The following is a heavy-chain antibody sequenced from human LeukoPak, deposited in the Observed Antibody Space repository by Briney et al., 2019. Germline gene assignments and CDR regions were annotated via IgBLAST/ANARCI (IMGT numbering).Heavy chain of an antibody. D-gene: IGHD6-13*01. V-gene: IGHV3-33*01. CDR1: GFTFSNYG. J-gene: IGHJ3*01. CDR2: IWYDGSNQ. Sequence: GGSLRLSCITSGFTFSNYGFHWVRQAPGKGLEWTAAIWYDGSNQYYPDSVKGRFTISRDNSKNTIYPQMNSLRIEDTAMYYCARDLSSSWSPGVWGQGTMVSVSS. CDR3: ARDLSSSWSPGV.